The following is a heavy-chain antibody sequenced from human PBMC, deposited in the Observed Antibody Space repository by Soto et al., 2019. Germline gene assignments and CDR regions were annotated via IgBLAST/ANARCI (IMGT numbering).Heavy chain of an antibody. CDR1: GVSISNSNTY. J-gene: IGHJ4*02. CDR3: ARGGGSYSSGWYYDS. V-gene: IGHV4-59*08. D-gene: IGHD6-19*01. CDR2: VYYRGST. Sequence: QVQLQESGPGLVKPSETMSLTCTVAGVSISNSNTYWNWVRQPPGKGLEWIGFVYYRGSTKYNPSLASRVPLSVDASRNQLPLELTSVTATDTAVYYCARGGGSYSSGWYYDSWGQGTLVTVSS.